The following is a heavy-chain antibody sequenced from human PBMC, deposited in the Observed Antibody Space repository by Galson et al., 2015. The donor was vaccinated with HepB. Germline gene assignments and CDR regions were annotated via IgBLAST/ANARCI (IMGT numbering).Heavy chain of an antibody. CDR3: ARVRGTIFGVVIDAFDI. Sequence: SVKVSCKASGYTFTSYGISWVRQAPGQGLEWMGWISAYNGNTNYAQKLQGRVTMTTDTSTSTAYMELRSLRSDDTAVYYCARVRGTIFGVVIDAFDIWGQGTMVTVSS. D-gene: IGHD3-3*01. CDR2: ISAYNGNT. CDR1: GYTFTSYG. V-gene: IGHV1-18*01. J-gene: IGHJ3*02.